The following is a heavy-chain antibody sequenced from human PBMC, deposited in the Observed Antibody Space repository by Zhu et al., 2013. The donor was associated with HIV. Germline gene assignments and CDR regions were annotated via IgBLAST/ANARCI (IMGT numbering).Heavy chain of an antibody. J-gene: IGHJ1*01. Sequence: QVQLQQWGAGLLKPSETLSLTCAVYGGSFRGYYWSWIRQPPGKGLEWIGEINHSGSTNYNPSLKSRGTISLDTSRNQFSLKLSSVTAADTAVYYCARNTESTYWAQGTLVTVSS. V-gene: IGHV4-34*01. CDR1: GGSFRGYY. CDR3: ARNTESTY. CDR2: INHSGST. D-gene: IGHD2-8*02.